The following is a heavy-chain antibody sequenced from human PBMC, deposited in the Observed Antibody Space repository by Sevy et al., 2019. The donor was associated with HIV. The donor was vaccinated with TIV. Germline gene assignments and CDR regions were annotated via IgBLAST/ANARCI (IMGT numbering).Heavy chain of an antibody. CDR3: ARGRGIAARLNGYYGMDV. D-gene: IGHD6-6*01. V-gene: IGHV3-11*01. Sequence: GGSLRLSCAASGFTFSDYYMSWIRQAPGKGLEWVSYISSSGSTIYYADSVKGRFTISRDNAKKSLYLQMNSLRAEDTAVYYCARGRGIAARLNGYYGMDVWGQGTTVTVSS. CDR2: ISSSGSTI. CDR1: GFTFSDYY. J-gene: IGHJ6*02.